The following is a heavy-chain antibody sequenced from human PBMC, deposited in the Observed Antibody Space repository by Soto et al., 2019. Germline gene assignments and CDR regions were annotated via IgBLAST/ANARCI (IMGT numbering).Heavy chain of an antibody. V-gene: IGHV3-48*02. J-gene: IGHJ4*02. CDR1: GFTFSNYN. Sequence: EVQLVESGGGLVQPGGSLRLSCAASGFTFSNYNMHWVRQAPGKGLEWVSYISSSSTTIYYADSVKGRFTISRDNAQNSLYLQMNSLRDEDTAVYYCAGYGDYAYWGQGTLVTVSS. D-gene: IGHD4-17*01. CDR3: AGYGDYAY. CDR2: ISSSSTTI.